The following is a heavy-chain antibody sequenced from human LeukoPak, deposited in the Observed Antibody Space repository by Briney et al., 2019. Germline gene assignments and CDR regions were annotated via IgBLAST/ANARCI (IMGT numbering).Heavy chain of an antibody. CDR3: ARAFDWPNWFDP. CDR1: GFTVNNNY. D-gene: IGHD3-9*01. V-gene: IGHV3-66*01. CDR2: FYPGGYT. Sequence: GSLRLSCAASGFTVNNNYMTWVRQAPGKGLEWVSVFYPGGYTYYADSVKGRFTISRDSSKNTLFLQMTSLRAEDTAVYYCARAFDWPNWFDPWGQGTLVTVSS. J-gene: IGHJ5*02.